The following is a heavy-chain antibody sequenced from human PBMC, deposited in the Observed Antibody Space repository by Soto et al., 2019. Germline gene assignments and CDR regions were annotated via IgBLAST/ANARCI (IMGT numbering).Heavy chain of an antibody. J-gene: IGHJ5*02. Sequence: GASVKVSCKASGYTFTSYDINWVRQATGQGLEWMGWMNPNSGNTKYSQKFQGRVTITRDTSASTAYMELSSLRSEDTAVYYCARSSSWSYNWFDPWGQGTLVTVSS. V-gene: IGHV1-8*01. CDR2: MNPNSGNT. D-gene: IGHD6-13*01. CDR1: GYTFTSYD. CDR3: ARSSSWSYNWFDP.